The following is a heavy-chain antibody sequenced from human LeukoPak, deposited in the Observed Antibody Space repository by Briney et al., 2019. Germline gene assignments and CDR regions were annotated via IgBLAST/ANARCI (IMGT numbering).Heavy chain of an antibody. CDR3: AREMAEPGYYFDY. V-gene: IGHV3-23*01. D-gene: IGHD5-24*01. Sequence: GGSLRLSCAASGFTFSSYAMSWVRQASGKGLEWVSAISGSGGSTYYADSVKGRFTISRDNSKNTLYLQMNSLRAEDTAVYYCAREMAEPGYYFDYWGQGTLVTVSS. CDR2: ISGSGGST. CDR1: GFTFSSYA. J-gene: IGHJ4*02.